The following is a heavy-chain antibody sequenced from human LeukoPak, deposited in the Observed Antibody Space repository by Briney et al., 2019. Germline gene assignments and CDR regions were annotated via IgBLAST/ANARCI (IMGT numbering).Heavy chain of an antibody. D-gene: IGHD3-3*02. CDR3: ARAPLPHFVPFDY. CDR2: IYTSGST. V-gene: IGHV4-61*02. CDR1: GGSISSGSYY. Sequence: SQTLSLTCTVSGGSISSGSYYWSWIRQPAGKGLEWIGRIYTSGSTNYNPSLKSRVTISVDTSKNQFSQKLSSVTAADTAVYYCARAPLPHFVPFDYWGQGTLVTVSS. J-gene: IGHJ4*02.